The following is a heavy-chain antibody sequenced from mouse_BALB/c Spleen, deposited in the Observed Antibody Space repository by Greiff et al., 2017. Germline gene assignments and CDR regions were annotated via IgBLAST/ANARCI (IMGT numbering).Heavy chain of an antibody. Sequence: EVMLVESGGGLVKPGGSLKLSCAASGFTFSDYYMYWVRQTPEKRLEWVATISDGGSYTYYPDSVKGRFTISRDNAKNNLYLQMSSLKSEDTAMYYCARGNRYDAMDYWGQGTSVTVSS. J-gene: IGHJ4*01. V-gene: IGHV5-4*02. CDR2: ISDGGSYT. CDR3: ARGNRYDAMDY. CDR1: GFTFSDYY. D-gene: IGHD2-14*01.